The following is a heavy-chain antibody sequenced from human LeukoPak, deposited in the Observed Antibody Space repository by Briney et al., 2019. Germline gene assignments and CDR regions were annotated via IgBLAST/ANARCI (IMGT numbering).Heavy chain of an antibody. CDR1: GGSISSGDYY. V-gene: IGHV4-30-4*08. Sequence: TLSLTCTVSGGSISSGDYYWSWIRQPPGKGLEWIGYIYYSGSTYYNPSLKSRVTISVDTSKNQFSLKLSSVTAADTAVYYCARGYSSGWFADSDYWGQGTLVTVSS. J-gene: IGHJ4*02. D-gene: IGHD6-19*01. CDR3: ARGYSSGWFADSDY. CDR2: IYYSGST.